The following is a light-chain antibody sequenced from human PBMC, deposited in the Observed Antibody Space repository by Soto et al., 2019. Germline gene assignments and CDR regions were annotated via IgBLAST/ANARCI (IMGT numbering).Light chain of an antibody. CDR2: KAS. J-gene: IGKJ4*01. CDR1: QSIRSW. V-gene: IGKV1-5*03. CDR3: QQYDSYCT. Sequence: DIQMTHSHSTLSASVGDRVTIICRASQSIRSWLAWYQQKPGKAPRLLIYKASSLESGVPSRFSGSGSGTEFTLTISSLQPDDSATYYCQQYDSYCTFGGGTKV.